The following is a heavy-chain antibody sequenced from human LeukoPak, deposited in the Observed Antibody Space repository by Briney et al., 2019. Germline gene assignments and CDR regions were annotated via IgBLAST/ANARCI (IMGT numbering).Heavy chain of an antibody. J-gene: IGHJ3*02. Sequence: GGSLRLSCAASGFTFSSYGMHWVRQAPGKGLEWVAFIRYDGSNKYYADSVKGRFTISRDNSKNTLYLQMNSLRAEDTAVYYCAKGLKRITIFGVVTGRNDAFDIWGQGTMVTVSS. CDR3: AKGLKRITIFGVVTGRNDAFDI. CDR1: GFTFSSYG. CDR2: IRYDGSNK. D-gene: IGHD3-3*01. V-gene: IGHV3-30*02.